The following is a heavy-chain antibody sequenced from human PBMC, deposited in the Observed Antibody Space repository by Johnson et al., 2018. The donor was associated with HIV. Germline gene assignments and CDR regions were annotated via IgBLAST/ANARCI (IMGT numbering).Heavy chain of an antibody. CDR1: GFTFSSYA. Sequence: EVQLVESGGGLVQPGGSLRLSCAASGFTFSSYAMSWVRQAPGKGLEWVSAISGSGGSTYYADSVKGRFTISRDNSKNTLYLQMNSLRAEDTAVYYCAKDPRAVGATRGDAFDIWGQGTMVTVSS. CDR2: ISGSGGST. CDR3: AKDPRAVGATRGDAFDI. D-gene: IGHD1-26*01. J-gene: IGHJ3*02. V-gene: IGHV3-23*04.